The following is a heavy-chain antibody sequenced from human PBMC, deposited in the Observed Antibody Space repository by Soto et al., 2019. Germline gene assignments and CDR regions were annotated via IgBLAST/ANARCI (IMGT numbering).Heavy chain of an antibody. J-gene: IGHJ6*02. CDR3: ARWDCSSTSCYSDYYYGMDV. D-gene: IGHD2-2*01. CDR1: GGTFSSYA. Sequence: QVQRVRSGAEVKKPGSSVKVSCKASGGTFSSYAISWVRQAPGQGLEWMGGIIPIFGTANYAQKFQGRVTITADESTSTAYMELSSLRSEDTAVYYCARWDCSSTSCYSDYYYGMDVWGQGTTVTVSS. V-gene: IGHV1-69*01. CDR2: IIPIFGTA.